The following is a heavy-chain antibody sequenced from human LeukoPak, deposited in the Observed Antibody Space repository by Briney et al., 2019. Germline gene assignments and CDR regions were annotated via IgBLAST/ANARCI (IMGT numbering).Heavy chain of an antibody. CDR3: ARVDCSSTSCYEFDY. J-gene: IGHJ4*02. CDR1: GFTFSDYY. V-gene: IGHV3-11*04. D-gene: IGHD2-2*01. CDR2: IRSSGNTI. Sequence: GGSLRLSCAASGFTFSDYYMSWIRQAPGKGLEWVSYIRSSGNTIYYADSVKGRFTISRDNAKNSLYLRMNSLRAEDTAVYYCARVDCSSTSCYEFDYWGQGTLVTVSS.